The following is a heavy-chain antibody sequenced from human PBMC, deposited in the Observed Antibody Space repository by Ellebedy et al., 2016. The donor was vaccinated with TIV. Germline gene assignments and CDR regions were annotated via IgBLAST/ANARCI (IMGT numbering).Heavy chain of an antibody. CDR3: ARGGDSSFDY. V-gene: IGHV4-39*01. CDR2: INHSGST. D-gene: IGHD3-22*01. Sequence: SETLSLTXAVSGGSISSGGYSWSWIRQPPGKGLEWIGEINHSGSTYYNPSLKSRVTISVDTSKNQFSLKLSSVTAADTAVYYCARGGDSSFDYWGQGTLVTVSS. CDR1: GGSISSGGYS. J-gene: IGHJ4*02.